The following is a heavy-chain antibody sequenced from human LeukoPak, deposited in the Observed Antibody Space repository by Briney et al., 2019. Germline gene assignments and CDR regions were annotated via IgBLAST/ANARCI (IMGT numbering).Heavy chain of an antibody. Sequence: GGSLRLSRAASGFTFSNYAMSWVRQAPEKGLEWVSTISGSGGSTYYADSVKGRFTISRDNSKNTLYLQMNSLRAEDTAIYYCAKVAAGTLIDVWGQGTTVIVSS. CDR3: AKVAAGTLIDV. CDR1: GFTFSNYA. CDR2: ISGSGGST. D-gene: IGHD1/OR15-1a*01. J-gene: IGHJ6*02. V-gene: IGHV3-23*01.